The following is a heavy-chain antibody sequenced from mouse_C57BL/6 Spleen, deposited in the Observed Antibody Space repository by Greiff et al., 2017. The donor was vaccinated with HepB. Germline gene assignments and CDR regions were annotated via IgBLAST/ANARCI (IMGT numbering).Heavy chain of an antibody. J-gene: IGHJ3*01. CDR2: IDPENGDT. CDR1: GFNIKDDY. V-gene: IGHV14-4*01. D-gene: IGHD2-1*01. Sequence: VHVKQSGAELVRPGASVKLSCTASGFNIKDDYMHWVKQRPEQGLEWIGWIDPENGDTEYASKFQGKATITAATSSNTAYLQLSSLTSEDTAVYYCTTPLLAWFAYWGQGTLVTVSA. CDR3: TTPLLAWFAY.